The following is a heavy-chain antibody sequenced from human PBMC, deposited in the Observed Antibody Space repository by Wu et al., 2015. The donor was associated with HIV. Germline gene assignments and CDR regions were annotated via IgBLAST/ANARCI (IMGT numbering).Heavy chain of an antibody. CDR3: AREPYYYDSSGVDAFDI. CDR2: IIPIFGTA. D-gene: IGHD3-22*01. Sequence: QVQLVQSGAEVKKPGSSVKVSCKASGGTFSSYAISWVRQAPGQGLEWMGRIIPIFGTANYAQKFQGRVTITADESTSTAYMELSSLRSEDTAVYYCAREPYYYDSSGVDAFDIWGQGTMVTVSS. V-gene: IGHV1-69*13. J-gene: IGHJ3*02. CDR1: GGTFSSYA.